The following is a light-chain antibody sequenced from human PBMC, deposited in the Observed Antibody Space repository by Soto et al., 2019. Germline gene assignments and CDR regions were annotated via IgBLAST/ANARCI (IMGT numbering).Light chain of an antibody. V-gene: IGLV2-14*01. CDR1: SSDIGAFNY. CDR3: SSYTVTTTLVV. CDR2: GVA. Sequence: QAVVTQPASVSGSPGQSVTISCTGTSSDIGAFNYVSWYQHHPGKAPKLMIYGVANRPSGVSNRFSGSKSGNTASLTISGLQAEDEASYYCSSYTVTTTLVVFGGGTQLTVL. J-gene: IGLJ2*01.